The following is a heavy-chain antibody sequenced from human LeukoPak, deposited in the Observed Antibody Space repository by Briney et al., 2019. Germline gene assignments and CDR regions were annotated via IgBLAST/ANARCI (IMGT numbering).Heavy chain of an antibody. CDR1: GYTLTELS. Sequence: ASVKVSCKVSGYTLTELSMHWVRQAPGKGLEWMGGLDPEDGETIYAQKFQGRVTMTEDTSTDTAYMELSSLRSEDTAVYYCATDPVQGGDFWSGYPRMDVWGQGTTVTVSS. CDR3: ATDPVQGGDFWSGYPRMDV. CDR2: LDPEDGET. D-gene: IGHD3-3*01. J-gene: IGHJ6*02. V-gene: IGHV1-24*01.